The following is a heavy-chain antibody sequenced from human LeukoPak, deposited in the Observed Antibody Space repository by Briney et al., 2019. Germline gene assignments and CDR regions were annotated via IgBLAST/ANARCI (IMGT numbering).Heavy chain of an antibody. D-gene: IGHD2-8*01. J-gene: IGHJ4*02. V-gene: IGHV3-21*01. CDR3: ASGVSGVPQFAYFEF. CDR1: AFTFSSFI. CDR2: ISSSSSHI. Sequence: GGSLRLSCEASAFTFSSFIMSWIRQGPGKGLEWVSSISSSSSHIYYAESVKGRFTISRDNAKDSLYLQMNSLRAEDTAVYFCASGVSGVPQFAYFEFWGQGALVTVSS.